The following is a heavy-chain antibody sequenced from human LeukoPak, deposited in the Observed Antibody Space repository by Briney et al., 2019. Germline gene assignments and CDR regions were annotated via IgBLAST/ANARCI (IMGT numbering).Heavy chain of an antibody. V-gene: IGHV3-43*02. Sequence: GGSLRLSCAASGFTFDDSAMHWVRQTPGKGLEWVSLISGDGAITYYADSVRGRFTISRDNSKNSLYLQMNSLRTEDSALHYCAKDKLAWKFCFHYWGQGTLVTVSS. D-gene: IGHD1-1*01. CDR2: ISGDGAIT. CDR1: GFTFDDSA. CDR3: AKDKLAWKFCFHY. J-gene: IGHJ4*02.